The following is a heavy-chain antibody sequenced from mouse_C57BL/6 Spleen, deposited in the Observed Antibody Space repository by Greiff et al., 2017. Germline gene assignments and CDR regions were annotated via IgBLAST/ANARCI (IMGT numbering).Heavy chain of an antibody. V-gene: IGHV1-52*01. CDR2: IDPSDSET. CDR3: ARKGLYYYGSSSYAMDY. Sequence: QVQLQQPGAELVRPGSSVKLSCKASGYTFTSYWMHWVKQRPIQGLEWIGNIDPSDSETHSNQKFKDKATLTVDKSSSTAYMQLSSLTSEDSAVYYCARKGLYYYGSSSYAMDYWGQGTSVTVSS. CDR1: GYTFTSYW. D-gene: IGHD1-1*01. J-gene: IGHJ4*01.